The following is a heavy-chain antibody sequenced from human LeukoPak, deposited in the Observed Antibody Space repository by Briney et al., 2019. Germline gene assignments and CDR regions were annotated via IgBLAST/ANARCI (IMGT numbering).Heavy chain of an antibody. CDR3: TTVAVATTSFDY. V-gene: IGHV3-15*01. CDR2: IKSKTDGGTT. CDR1: GFTFGDYA. Sequence: GGSLRLSCTASGFTFGDYAMSWVRQAPGKGLEWVGRIKSKTDGGTTDYAAPVKGRFTISRDDSKNTLDLLMNSPKTEDTAVYYCTTVAVATTSFDYWGQGTLVTVSS. J-gene: IGHJ4*02. D-gene: IGHD5-12*01.